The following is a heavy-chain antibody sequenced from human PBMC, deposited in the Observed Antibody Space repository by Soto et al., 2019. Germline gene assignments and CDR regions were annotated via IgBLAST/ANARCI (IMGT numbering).Heavy chain of an antibody. J-gene: IGHJ4*02. CDR2: ISYDGSNK. Sequence: GGSLSLSCAASGFTFSSYGMHWVRQAPGKGLEWVAVISYDGSNKYYADSVKGRFTISRDNSKNTLYLQMNSLRAEDTAVYYCAKRRVTIIDYWGQGTLVTVSS. D-gene: IGHD3-10*01. CDR1: GFTFSSYG. CDR3: AKRRVTIIDY. V-gene: IGHV3-30*18.